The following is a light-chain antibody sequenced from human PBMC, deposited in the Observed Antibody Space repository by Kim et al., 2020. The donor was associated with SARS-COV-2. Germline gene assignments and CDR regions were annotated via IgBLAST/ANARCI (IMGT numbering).Light chain of an antibody. CDR2: YAS. CDR1: QNIKKC. J-gene: IGKJ3*01. V-gene: IGKV1-33*01. CDR3: QQCDALPFT. Sequence: ASVRDRDTITYQARQNIKKCLHSDQQTPGTAPKLLIYYASNLDAGVPSQFSGSGSGTHFTLTISRLHPEDIATYYCQQCDALPFTFGPGTKVDIK.